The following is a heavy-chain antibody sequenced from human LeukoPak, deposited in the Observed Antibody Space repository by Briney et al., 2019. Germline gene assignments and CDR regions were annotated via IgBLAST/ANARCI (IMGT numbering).Heavy chain of an antibody. Sequence: GSLRLSCAASGFTFRNYGMHWVRQAPGKGLEWVSCISSSSSYMYYADSVKGRFTISRDNAKNSLYLQMNSLRAEDTAVYYCANTLGGAAAGRYYYGMDVWGQGTTVTVSS. CDR1: GFTFRNYG. J-gene: IGHJ6*02. CDR3: ANTLGGAAAGRYYYGMDV. D-gene: IGHD6-13*01. V-gene: IGHV3-21*01. CDR2: ISSSSSYM.